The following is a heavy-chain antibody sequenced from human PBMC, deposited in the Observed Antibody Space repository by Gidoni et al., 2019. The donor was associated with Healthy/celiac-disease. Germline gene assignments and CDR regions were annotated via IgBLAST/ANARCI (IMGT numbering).Heavy chain of an antibody. V-gene: IGHV3-30*02. D-gene: IGHD6-19*01. J-gene: IGHJ4*02. CDR2: IRYDGSNK. CDR1: GFTFSSYG. Sequence: QVQLVESGGGVVQPGGSLRLSCAASGFTFSSYGMHWVRQAPGKGLEWVAFIRYDGSNKYYADSVKGRFTISRDNSKNTLYLQMNSLRAEDTAVYYCAKDHGAVAGTFDYWGQGTLVTVSS. CDR3: AKDHGAVAGTFDY.